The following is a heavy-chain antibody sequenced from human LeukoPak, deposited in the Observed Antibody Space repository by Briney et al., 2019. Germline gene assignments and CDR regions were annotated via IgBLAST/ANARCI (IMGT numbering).Heavy chain of an antibody. Sequence: ASVKVSCKASGYTFTRYDINWLRQATGQGLEWMGWMNHNSGNTGYAQKFQGRVTMTRNTSISTAYMELSSLRSEDTAVYYCARGPAAGDWFDPWGQGTLVTVSS. CDR1: GYTFTRYD. V-gene: IGHV1-8*01. J-gene: IGHJ5*02. CDR2: MNHNSGNT. D-gene: IGHD6-13*01. CDR3: ARGPAAGDWFDP.